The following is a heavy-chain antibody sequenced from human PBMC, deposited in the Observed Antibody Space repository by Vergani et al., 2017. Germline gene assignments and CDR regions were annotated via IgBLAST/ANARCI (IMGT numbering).Heavy chain of an antibody. J-gene: IGHJ5*02. D-gene: IGHD6-19*01. CDR2: IYYSGST. V-gene: IGHV4-39*01. CDR3: ARHSTVEWLVKLGGIDP. Sequence: QLQLQESGPGLVKPSATLSLTCSVSGASIRSSNYYWGWIRQPPGKGLEWIASIYYSGSTYYNPSLNSRVTISVDTSKNQFSLKLSSVTAADTAVYFCARHSTVEWLVKLGGIDPWCQGILVTVSS. CDR1: GASIRSSNYY.